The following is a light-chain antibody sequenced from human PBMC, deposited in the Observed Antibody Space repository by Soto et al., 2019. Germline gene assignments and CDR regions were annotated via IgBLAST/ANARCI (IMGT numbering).Light chain of an antibody. CDR1: SPNIGAGYE. Sequence: QPVLTQPPSVSGAPGQRVTISCTGSSPNIGAGYEVNWYRQLPGTAPKLLIYGNTNRPSGVPDRFSGSKSGTSASLAITGLQAEDEADYCCQSYDSSLSGYVFGGGTKLTVL. CDR3: QSYDSSLSGYV. J-gene: IGLJ3*02. CDR2: GNT. V-gene: IGLV1-40*01.